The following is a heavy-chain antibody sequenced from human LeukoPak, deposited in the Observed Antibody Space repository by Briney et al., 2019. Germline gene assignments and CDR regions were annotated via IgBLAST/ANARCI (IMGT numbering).Heavy chain of an antibody. CDR1: GFPFSTHW. CDR2: INQDGSQK. V-gene: IGHV3-7*05. J-gene: IGHJ4*02. D-gene: IGHD3-10*01. Sequence: PGGSLRLSCAAPGFPFSTHWMSWVRQAPGKGLEWVANINQDGSQKSCVDSVKDRFSISRDNAKNSLYLQMHSLRAEDTAVYYCARSNREFASGSGDYWGQGTLVTVSS. CDR3: ARSNREFASGSGDY.